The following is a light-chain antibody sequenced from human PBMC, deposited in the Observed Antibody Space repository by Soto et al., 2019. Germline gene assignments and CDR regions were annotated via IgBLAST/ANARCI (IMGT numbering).Light chain of an antibody. CDR1: QAINNY. CDR2: AAS. J-gene: IGKJ4*01. Sequence: DIQMTQSPSSLSASVGDRVTITCRASQAINNYLAWYQQKPGKVPTLLISAASTLQSGVPSRFSGSGSGTDFTLTISSLKPEDAATYYCQKFNAVPTFGGGTKVEI. CDR3: QKFNAVPT. V-gene: IGKV1-27*01.